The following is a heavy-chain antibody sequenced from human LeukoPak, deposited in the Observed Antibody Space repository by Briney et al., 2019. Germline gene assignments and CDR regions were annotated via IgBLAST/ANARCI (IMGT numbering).Heavy chain of an antibody. CDR3: ARLGYYYGMDV. CDR2: IYYSGST. V-gene: IGHV4-59*08. CDR1: GGSISSYY. Sequence: SETLSLTCTVSGGSISSYYWSWIRQPPGKGLEWIGYIYYSGSTNYNPSLKSRVTISVDTSKNQFSLKLSSLTAADTPVYYCARLGYYYGMDVWGQGTLVTVSS. D-gene: IGHD3-16*01. J-gene: IGHJ6*02.